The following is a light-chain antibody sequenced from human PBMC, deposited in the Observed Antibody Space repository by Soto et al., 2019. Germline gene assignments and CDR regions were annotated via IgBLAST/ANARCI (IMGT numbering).Light chain of an antibody. V-gene: IGKV3-20*01. CDR2: AAS. CDR1: QSVSSSY. CDR3: QQYGSSLFT. Sequence: EIVLTQSPGTLSLSPGERATLSCRASQSVSSSYLAWYQQKPGQAPGLLIYAASSRATGIPDRFSGSGSGTDFTLTISRLEPEDFAVYYCQQYGSSLFTFGPGTKVDFK. J-gene: IGKJ3*01.